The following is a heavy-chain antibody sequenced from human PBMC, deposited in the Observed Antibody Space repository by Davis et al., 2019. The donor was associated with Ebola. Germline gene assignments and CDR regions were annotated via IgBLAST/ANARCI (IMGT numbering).Heavy chain of an antibody. CDR2: IYSCGST. J-gene: IGHJ2*01. Sequence: GESLNISCAASGFTVSSNHMSWVRQAPRKGLARVSVIYSCGSTYYADSVQGRFTIPRDNSKNTLYLQMNSLRAEDTAVYYCAAGAPILEWSARLDLWGRGTLVTVSS. D-gene: IGHD3-3*01. CDR3: AAGAPILEWSARLDL. V-gene: IGHV3-53*01. CDR1: GFTVSSNH.